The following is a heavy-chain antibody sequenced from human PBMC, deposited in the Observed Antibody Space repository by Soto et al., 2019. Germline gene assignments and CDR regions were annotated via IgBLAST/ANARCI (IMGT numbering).Heavy chain of an antibody. D-gene: IGHD6-13*01. Sequence: DVQLVESGGGLVQPGRSLRLSCAASGFTFDDYAMHWVRQAPGQGLEWVSGMSWNSGSIGYASSVKGRFSISRDNAKSSLYLQMNSLRCEDTALYYCAKSPGIAAAGTLAVLDYWGQGTLVTVSS. CDR1: GFTFDDYA. CDR2: MSWNSGSI. CDR3: AKSPGIAAAGTLAVLDY. J-gene: IGHJ4*02. V-gene: IGHV3-9*01.